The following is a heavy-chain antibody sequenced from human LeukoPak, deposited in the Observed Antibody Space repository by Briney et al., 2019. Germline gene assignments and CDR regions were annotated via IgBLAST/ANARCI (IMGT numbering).Heavy chain of an antibody. J-gene: IGHJ4*02. CDR2: IIPIFGTA. V-gene: IGHV1-69*05. CDR3: AICSGGSCFPFDY. D-gene: IGHD2-15*01. Sequence: SVKVSCKASGGTFSSYAISWVRQAPGQGLEWMGRIIPIFGTANYAQKFQGRVTITTDESTSTAYMELSSLRSEDTAVYYCAICSGGSCFPFDYWGQGTLATVSS. CDR1: GGTFSSYA.